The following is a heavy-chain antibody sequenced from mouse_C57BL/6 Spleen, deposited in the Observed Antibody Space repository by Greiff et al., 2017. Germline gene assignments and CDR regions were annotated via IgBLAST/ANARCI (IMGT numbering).Heavy chain of an antibody. D-gene: IGHD2-2*01. CDR2: ILPSIGRT. CDR1: DSEVFPIAY. CDR3: ARGYEGYFDY. Sequence: QVQLQQSGSELRSPGSSVKLSCKDFDSEVFPIAYMCWVRQKPGHGFEWIGGILPSIGRTNYGEKFEDKATLDADTLSNTAYLELNSLTSEDSAIYYCARGYEGYFDYWGQGTTLTVSA. V-gene: IGHV15-2*01. J-gene: IGHJ2*01.